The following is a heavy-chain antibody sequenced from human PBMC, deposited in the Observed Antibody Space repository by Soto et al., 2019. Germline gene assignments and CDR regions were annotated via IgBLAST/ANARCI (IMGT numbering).Heavy chain of an antibody. Sequence: QVQLVQSGAEVRKPGSSVKVSCKISGGTFSNYVISWLRQAPGQGLEWMGGLIPIFGAANLAQKFQGRVTITADETTTTVNLELSSLTSEGTAVYYCARRRSSSNIEPWGQGILVTASS. CDR2: LIPIFGAA. CDR1: GGTFSNYV. D-gene: IGHD6-6*01. CDR3: ARRRSSSNIEP. V-gene: IGHV1-69*01. J-gene: IGHJ5*02.